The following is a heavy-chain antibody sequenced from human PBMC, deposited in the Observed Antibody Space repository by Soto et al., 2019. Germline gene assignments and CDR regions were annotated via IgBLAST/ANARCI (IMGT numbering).Heavy chain of an antibody. CDR3: XXXVTRGSFPPFDL. Sequence: QVHLVQSGAEVKKPGSSVKVSCTSSGDTFSSYSYSWVRLVPGQGLEWMGGFSHVFGGPNYAQNFLDRVTITANQFTRTVYLELSGLTSDXXXXXXXXXXVTRGSFPPFDLWGQGTLVTISS. J-gene: IGHJ4*02. CDR2: FSHVFGGP. CDR1: GDTFSSYS. V-gene: IGHV1-69*13. D-gene: IGHD3-10*01.